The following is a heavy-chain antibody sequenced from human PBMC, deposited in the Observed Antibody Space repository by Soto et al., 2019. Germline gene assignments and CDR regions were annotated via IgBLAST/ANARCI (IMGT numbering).Heavy chain of an antibody. V-gene: IGHV3-23*01. CDR3: AKSLIIFMILLLPDSFDI. D-gene: IGHD3-16*02. J-gene: IGHJ3*02. CDR2: ISGSGGST. Sequence: SGGTLRLSCAASRFSFNRSAMSWVRQAPGKGLEWVSAISGSGGSTYYADSVKGRFTISRDNSKNTLYLQMNSLRAEDTAVYYCAKSLIIFMILLLPDSFDICCTGIMVTV. CDR1: RFSFNRSA.